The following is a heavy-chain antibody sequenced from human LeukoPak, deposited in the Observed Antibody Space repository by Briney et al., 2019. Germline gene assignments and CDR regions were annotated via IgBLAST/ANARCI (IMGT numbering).Heavy chain of an antibody. Sequence: GGSLRLSCAASEFSFSSHSMNWVRQAPGKGLEWVSAISGSGGSTYYADSVKGRFTISRDNSKNTLYLQMNSLRAEDTAVYYCAKDRSGSYDYWGQGTLVTVSS. J-gene: IGHJ4*02. CDR1: EFSFSSHS. CDR3: AKDRSGSYDY. D-gene: IGHD1-26*01. V-gene: IGHV3-23*01. CDR2: ISGSGGST.